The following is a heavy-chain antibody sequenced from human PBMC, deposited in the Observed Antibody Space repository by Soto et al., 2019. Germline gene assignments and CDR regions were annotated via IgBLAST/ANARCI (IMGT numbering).Heavy chain of an antibody. CDR1: CASIMSTDYY. J-gene: IGHJ5*02. V-gene: IGHV4-30-4*01. CDR2: VYYTGST. D-gene: IGHD2-21*02. Sequence: SETLSLTCTFSCASIMSTDYYWSWIRQAPGKGLEWIGYVYYTGSTYYNPSLMSRLTISVDTSKNQFSLKLTSVTAAETAVYYCVRTAREGAVAPHWFDRWGQGTQVTVSS. CDR3: VRTAREGAVAPHWFDR.